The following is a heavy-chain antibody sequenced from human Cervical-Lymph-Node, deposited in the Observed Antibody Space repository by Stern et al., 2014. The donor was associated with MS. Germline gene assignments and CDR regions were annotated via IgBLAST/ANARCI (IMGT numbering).Heavy chain of an antibody. D-gene: IGHD2-21*02. CDR1: GYNFTHYA. CDR2: INTHTGNP. Sequence: QVQLVQSGTELKKPGASVKVSCRASGYNFTHYAINWVRQAPGQGLEWMGWINTHTGNPGYAQDFTGRFVFSLDTSLSTAYLHISSLKVEDTAKYYCARTIVVQTAGLWIDPWGQGTLVTVSS. V-gene: IGHV7-4-1*01. CDR3: ARTIVVQTAGLWIDP. J-gene: IGHJ5*02.